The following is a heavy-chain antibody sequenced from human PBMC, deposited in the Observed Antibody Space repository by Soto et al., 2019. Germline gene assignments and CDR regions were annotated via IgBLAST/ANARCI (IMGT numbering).Heavy chain of an antibody. Sequence: QVQLVESGGGVVQPGRSLRLSCAASGFTFSSYAMHWVRQAPGKGLEWVAVISYDGSNKYYADSVKGRFTISSDNSKNTLYLQMNSLRDEDTAVYYCATGGGATYYDFWSGYYDYYYYGMDVWGQGTTVTVSS. V-gene: IGHV3-30-3*01. J-gene: IGHJ6*02. CDR3: ATGGGATYYDFWSGYYDYYYYGMDV. CDR1: GFTFSSYA. CDR2: ISYDGSNK. D-gene: IGHD3-3*01.